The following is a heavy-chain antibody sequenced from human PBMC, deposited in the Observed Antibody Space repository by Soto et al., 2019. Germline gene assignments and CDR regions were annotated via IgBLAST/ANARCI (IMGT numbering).Heavy chain of an antibody. CDR1: GFTFSSYD. D-gene: IGHD3-22*01. J-gene: IGHJ6*02. CDR3: ARGTYDSSGYYSGNYYYGMDV. CDR2: IGTAGDP. Sequence: GGSLRLSCAASGFTFSSYDMHWVRQATGKGLEWVSAIGTAGDPYYPGSVKGRLTISRENAKNSLYLQMNSLRARDTAVYYCARGTYDSSGYYSGNYYYGMDVWGQGTTVTVSS. V-gene: IGHV3-13*05.